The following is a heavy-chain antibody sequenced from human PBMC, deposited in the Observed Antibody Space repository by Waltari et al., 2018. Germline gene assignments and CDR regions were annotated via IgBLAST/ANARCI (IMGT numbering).Heavy chain of an antibody. CDR3: AKQKTGGANDF. Sequence: VHLVESGGGLVQPGGSLPLSCAASGFNFNLSTILWVRQAPGKGLEWIGRIRRKINNDATAYGASVKDRFSISRDDSRNTAFLEMNSLKTDDSAVYYCAKQKTGGANDFWGQGTLVTVST. J-gene: IGHJ4*01. V-gene: IGHV3-73*02. D-gene: IGHD3-16*01. CDR2: IRRKINNDAT. CDR1: GFNFNLST.